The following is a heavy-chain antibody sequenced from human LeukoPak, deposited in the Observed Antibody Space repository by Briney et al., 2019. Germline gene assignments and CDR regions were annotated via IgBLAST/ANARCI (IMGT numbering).Heavy chain of an antibody. CDR1: GGSISTYY. CDR2: IYYSVST. D-gene: IGHD3-10*01. Sequence: SETLSLTCPVSGGSISTYYWSWIRQPQGKGLEWIGYIYYSVSTNYNPALKSRVTISVDTSKNQFSLKLSSVTAADTAVYYCARRGVWFGAPGGYYYGMDVWGQGTTVTVSS. J-gene: IGHJ6*02. CDR3: ARRGVWFGAPGGYYYGMDV. V-gene: IGHV4-59*08.